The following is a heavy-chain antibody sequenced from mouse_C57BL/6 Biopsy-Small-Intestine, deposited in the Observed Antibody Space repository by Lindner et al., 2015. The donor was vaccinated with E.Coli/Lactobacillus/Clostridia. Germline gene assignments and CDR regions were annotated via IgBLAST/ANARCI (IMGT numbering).Heavy chain of an antibody. D-gene: IGHD1-1*01. V-gene: IGHV7-3*01. CDR2: IRNKANGYTT. Sequence: LQESGGGLVQPGGSLSLSCAVSGFTFTDYYMSWVRQPPGKALEWLGFIRNKANGYTTEYSASVKGRFTISRDNSQSILYLQMNALRAEDSATYYCARYGVRWWYFDVWGTGTTVTVSS. J-gene: IGHJ1*03. CDR3: ARYGVRWWYFDV. CDR1: GFTFTDYY.